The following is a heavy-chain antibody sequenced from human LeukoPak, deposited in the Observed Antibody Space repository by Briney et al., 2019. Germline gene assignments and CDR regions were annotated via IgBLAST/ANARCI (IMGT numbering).Heavy chain of an antibody. CDR3: AKDLQHSHSRYFHY. D-gene: IGHD1-26*01. J-gene: IGHJ4*02. CDR1: GGPISTYH. CDR2: AQNGKTP. V-gene: IGHV4-59*01. Sequence: SETLSLTCTVSGGPISTYHSNWNPHTPQKALEWIGDAQNGKTPTHNPTHKNPITNSVHPSKNQFSLSLTPTTAADTAVYYCAKDLQHSHSRYFHYWGQRALVTVSS.